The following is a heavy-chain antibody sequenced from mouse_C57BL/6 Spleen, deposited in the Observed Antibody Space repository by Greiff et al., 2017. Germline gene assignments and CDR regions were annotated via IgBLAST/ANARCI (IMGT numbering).Heavy chain of an antibody. CDR3: ATAQATGNYFDY. Sequence: QVQLQQPGAELVRPGSSVKLSCKASGYTFTSYWMHWVKQRPIQGLEWIGNIDPSDSETHYNQKFKDKATLTVDKSSSTAYMQLSSLTSEDSAVYYCATAQATGNYFDYWGQGTTLTVSS. CDR1: GYTFTSYW. D-gene: IGHD3-2*02. CDR2: IDPSDSET. J-gene: IGHJ2*01. V-gene: IGHV1-52*01.